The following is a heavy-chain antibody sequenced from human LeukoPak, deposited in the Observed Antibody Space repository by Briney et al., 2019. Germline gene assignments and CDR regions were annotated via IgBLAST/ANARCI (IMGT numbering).Heavy chain of an antibody. J-gene: IGHJ4*02. CDR1: GGSISTYY. D-gene: IGHD2-15*01. CDR2: IYYSGST. Sequence: SETLSLTCTVSGGSISTYYWSWIRQPPGMGLEWIGYIYYSGSTNYNPSLKSRVTISVDTSKNQFSLKLSSVTAADTAVYYCARTRPFTPYSDYWGQGTLVTVSS. CDR3: ARTRPFTPYSDY. V-gene: IGHV4-59*01.